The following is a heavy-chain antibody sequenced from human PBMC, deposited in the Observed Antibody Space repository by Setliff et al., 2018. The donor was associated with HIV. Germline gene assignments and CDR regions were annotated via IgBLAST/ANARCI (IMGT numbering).Heavy chain of an antibody. CDR1: GGSISSGSYY. J-gene: IGHJ6*03. CDR2: IYTSGST. V-gene: IGHV4-61*02. D-gene: IGHD3-22*01. Sequence: SETLSLTCTVSGGSISSGSYYWSWIRQPAGKGLEWIGRIYTSGSTNYNPSLKSRVTISVDTSKNQFSLKLRSVTAADTAVYYCARETYYYDNPQYYYYYMDVWGKGTTVTSP. CDR3: ARETYYYDNPQYYYYYMDV.